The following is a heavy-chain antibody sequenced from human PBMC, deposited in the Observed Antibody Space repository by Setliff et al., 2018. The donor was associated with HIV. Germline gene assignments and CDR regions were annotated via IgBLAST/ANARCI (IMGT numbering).Heavy chain of an antibody. CDR3: ARDLAYCSGGSCYRPFIYYFYYMDV. CDR1: GYTFTGYY. CDR2: INPSSGGT. J-gene: IGHJ6*03. Sequence: ASVKVSCKASGYTFTGYYMHWVRQAPGQGLEWMGRINPSSGGTNYAQKFQGRVTMTRDTSISTAYMELSWLTSDDTAIYYCARDLAYCSGGSCYRPFIYYFYYMDVWGKGATVTSP. D-gene: IGHD2-15*01. V-gene: IGHV1-2*06.